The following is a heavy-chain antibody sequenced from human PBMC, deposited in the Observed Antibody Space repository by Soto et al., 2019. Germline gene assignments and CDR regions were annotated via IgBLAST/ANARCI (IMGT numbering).Heavy chain of an antibody. J-gene: IGHJ3*02. CDR2: ISYDGSNK. Sequence: QVQLVESGGGVVQPGRSLRLSCAASGFTLSSYGMHWVRQAPGKGLEWVAVISYDGSNKYYADSVKGRFTISRDNSKNTVYLQMNSLRAEDTAVYYCANIPYSWNGADALDIWGQGTLVTVSS. CDR1: GFTLSSYG. D-gene: IGHD1-1*01. V-gene: IGHV3-30*18. CDR3: ANIPYSWNGADALDI.